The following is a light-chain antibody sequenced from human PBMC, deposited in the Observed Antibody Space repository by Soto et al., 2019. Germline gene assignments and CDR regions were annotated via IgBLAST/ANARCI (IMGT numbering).Light chain of an antibody. V-gene: IGKV1-5*01. Sequence: DIQMTQSPATLSASVGDRVTITCRASQSISSWLAWFQQKPGKAPKLLMYDASSLESGVPSRFSGSGSGTEFTLTVDTLQSEDIAIYYCQQYYHWPVTFGGGTKVDIK. CDR3: QQYYHWPVT. CDR1: QSISSW. CDR2: DAS. J-gene: IGKJ4*01.